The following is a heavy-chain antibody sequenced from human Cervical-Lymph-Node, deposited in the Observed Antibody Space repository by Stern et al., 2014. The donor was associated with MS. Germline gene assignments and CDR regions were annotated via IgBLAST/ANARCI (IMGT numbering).Heavy chain of an antibody. Sequence: VQLVESGGEVMKPGASVQVSCKASGYTFTSYGISWVRQAPGQGLEWMGWISAYNGNTNYAQKLKGRVTMTTDTSKSTAYMELRSLRSDDTAMYYCARGLLGSENAFDIWGQGTMVTVSS. V-gene: IGHV1-18*01. CDR2: ISAYNGNT. D-gene: IGHD2-15*01. CDR3: ARGLLGSENAFDI. CDR1: GYTFTSYG. J-gene: IGHJ3*02.